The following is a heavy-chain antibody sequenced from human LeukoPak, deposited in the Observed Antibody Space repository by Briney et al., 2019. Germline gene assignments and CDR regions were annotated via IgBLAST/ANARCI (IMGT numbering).Heavy chain of an antibody. CDR3: ARHAPGTAVAGTPFDY. D-gene: IGHD6-19*01. J-gene: IGHJ4*02. CDR1: GGSISSYY. Sequence: SETLSLTCTVSGGSISSYYWSWIRQPPGKGLEWIGYIYYSGSTNYNPSLKSRVTISVDTSKNQFSLKLSSVTAADTAVYYCARHAPGTAVAGTPFDYWGQGTLVTVSS. CDR2: IYYSGST. V-gene: IGHV4-59*08.